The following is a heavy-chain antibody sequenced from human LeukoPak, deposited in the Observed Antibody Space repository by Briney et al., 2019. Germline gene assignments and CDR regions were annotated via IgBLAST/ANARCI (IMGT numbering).Heavy chain of an antibody. V-gene: IGHV3-11*04. Sequence: PGGSLRLSCAASGFTFSDYYMSWIRQAPGKGLEWVSYISSSGSTIYYADSVKGRFTISRDNAKNSLYLQMNSLRAEDTAVYYCARDSPSTMDPSIYFDYWGQGTLVTVSS. CDR1: GFTFSDYY. CDR2: ISSSGSTI. J-gene: IGHJ4*02. CDR3: ARDSPSTMDPSIYFDY. D-gene: IGHD3-10*01.